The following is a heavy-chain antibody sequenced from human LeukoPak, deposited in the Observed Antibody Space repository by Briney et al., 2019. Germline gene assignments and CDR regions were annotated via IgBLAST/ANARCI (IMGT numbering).Heavy chain of an antibody. CDR1: GFTFSSYS. CDR3: ARVYCSSTSCYWDLYYYYYMDV. J-gene: IGHJ6*03. CDR2: ISSSSSTI. V-gene: IGHV3-48*04. Sequence: QSGGSLRLSCAASGFTFSSYSMNWVRQAPGKGLEWVSYISSSSSTIYYADSVKGRFTISRENAKNSLYLQMNSLRAEDTAVYYCARVYCSSTSCYWDLYYYYYMDVWGKGTTVTVSS. D-gene: IGHD2-2*01.